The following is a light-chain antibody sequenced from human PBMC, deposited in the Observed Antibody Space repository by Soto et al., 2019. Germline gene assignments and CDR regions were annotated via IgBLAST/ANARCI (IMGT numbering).Light chain of an antibody. V-gene: IGKV1-5*01. Sequence: IQLTQSPSTLSASVEATVTLTCRASQSLNTRLAWYQQKPGKAPRLLIYDASSLGSWVPSRFSGSGSGTEFTLTISSLQSEDFATYYCQQYKSFWTFGQGTKVDI. CDR3: QQYKSFWT. CDR1: QSLNTR. CDR2: DAS. J-gene: IGKJ1*01.